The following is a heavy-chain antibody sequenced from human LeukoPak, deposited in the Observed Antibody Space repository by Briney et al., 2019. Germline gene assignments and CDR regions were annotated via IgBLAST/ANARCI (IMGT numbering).Heavy chain of an antibody. Sequence: WYTLPSSCTASFASINNYKACVSQQPRGERVGVIGIIYNGGNTNYTDSLKGRATISSDTSNNPLSLRLTSVSAADTSLYYCAAGPWELDFWGQGTLVTVSS. CDR1: FASINNYK. J-gene: IGHJ4*02. V-gene: IGHV4-4*09. CDR2: IYNGGNT. CDR3: AAGPWELDF. D-gene: IGHD1-26*01.